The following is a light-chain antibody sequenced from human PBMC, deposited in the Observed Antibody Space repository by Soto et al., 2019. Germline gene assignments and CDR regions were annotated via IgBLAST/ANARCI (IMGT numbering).Light chain of an antibody. Sequence: QSALTQPASVSGSPGQSITISCTETSSDIGTYNFVSWYQPRPGKAPKLLIHEINNRPSGVSIRFSGSKSGNTASLTISGLQAEDEADYYCSSDTTTSTLIFGGGTKLTVL. J-gene: IGLJ2*01. CDR3: SSDTTTSTLI. V-gene: IGLV2-14*01. CDR1: SSDIGTYNF. CDR2: EIN.